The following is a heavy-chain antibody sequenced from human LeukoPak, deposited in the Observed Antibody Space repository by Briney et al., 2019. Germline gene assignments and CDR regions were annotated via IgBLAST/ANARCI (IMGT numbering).Heavy chain of an antibody. V-gene: IGHV4-30-4*08. Sequence: SQTLSLTCTVSGGSIRSGGYYWSWIRQPPGKGLEWIGYIYYSGNTYYNPSLKSRLPLTVDPSKKQFYLKLSSVTAADTAVYYCARATITMMVSIPADALDIWGQGTMVTVS. D-gene: IGHD3-22*01. CDR3: ARATITMMVSIPADALDI. CDR2: IYYSGNT. CDR1: GGSIRSGGYY. J-gene: IGHJ3*02.